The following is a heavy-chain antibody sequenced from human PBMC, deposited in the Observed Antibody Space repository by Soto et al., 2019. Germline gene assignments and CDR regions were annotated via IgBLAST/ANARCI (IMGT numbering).Heavy chain of an antibody. J-gene: IGHJ4*02. CDR2: ISAYNGNT. D-gene: IGHD2-15*01. CDR1: GYTFTSYG. V-gene: IGHV1-18*01. Sequence: ASVKVSCKASGYTFTSYGISWVRQAPGQGLEWMGWISAYNGNTNYAQKLQARVTMITDTSTNTAYMELRSLRSDDTAMYYCARSRGYCSGGSCYFDFWGQGTLVTVSS. CDR3: ARSRGYCSGGSCYFDF.